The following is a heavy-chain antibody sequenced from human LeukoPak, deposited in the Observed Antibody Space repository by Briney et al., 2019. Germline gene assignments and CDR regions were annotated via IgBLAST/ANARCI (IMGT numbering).Heavy chain of an antibody. V-gene: IGHV1-24*01. CDR2: FDPEDGET. J-gene: IGHJ4*02. Sequence: ASVKVSCKVSGYTLTELSMHWVRQAPGKGLEWMGGFDPEDGETIYAQKFQGRVTMTRNTSISTAYMELSSLRSEDTAVYYCAIRQQLDFDYWGQGTLVTVSS. D-gene: IGHD6-13*01. CDR1: GYTLTELS. CDR3: AIRQQLDFDY.